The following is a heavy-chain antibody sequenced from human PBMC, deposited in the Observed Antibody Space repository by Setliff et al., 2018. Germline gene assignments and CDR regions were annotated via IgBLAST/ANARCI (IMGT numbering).Heavy chain of an antibody. V-gene: IGHV3-48*03. Sequence: PGGSLRLSCAASGFTFSNYEMNWVRQAPGKGLEWISFISSSGNTIYYIDSVKGRFTISRDNTKASSYLQMNSLRPEDTAVYYCARDPGGGHPSYYGMDVWGQGTTVTVSS. D-gene: IGHD2-15*01. CDR3: ARDPGGGHPSYYGMDV. J-gene: IGHJ6*02. CDR1: GFTFSNYE. CDR2: ISSSGNTI.